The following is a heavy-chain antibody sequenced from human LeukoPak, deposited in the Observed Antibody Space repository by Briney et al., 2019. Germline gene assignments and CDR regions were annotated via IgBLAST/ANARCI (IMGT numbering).Heavy chain of an antibody. D-gene: IGHD3-22*01. J-gene: IGHJ5*02. CDR2: ISTYNGNT. CDR3: ARQPPYYYDSSGYLHNNWFDP. V-gene: IGHV1-18*01. CDR1: GYTFTTYA. Sequence: ASVKVSCKASGYTFTTYAISWVRQAPGQGLEWMGWISTYNGNTNYAQKFQGRVTLTTDTSTSTAYMELSRLRSDDTAVYYCARQPPYYYDSSGYLHNNWFDPWGQGTLVTVSS.